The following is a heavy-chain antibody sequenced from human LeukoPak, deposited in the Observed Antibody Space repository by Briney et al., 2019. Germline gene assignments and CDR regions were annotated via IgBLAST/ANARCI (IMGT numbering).Heavy chain of an antibody. D-gene: IGHD3-10*01. V-gene: IGHV3-11*06. CDR2: ISSSSSYT. CDR3: ARDLNGSENDY. CDR1: GFTFSDYY. Sequence: KAGGPLRLSCAASGFTFSDYYMGWIRQAPGKGLEWVSYISSSSSYTNYADSVKGRFTISRDNAKNSLYLQMNSLRAEDTAVYYCARDLNGSENDYWGQGTLVTVSS. J-gene: IGHJ4*02.